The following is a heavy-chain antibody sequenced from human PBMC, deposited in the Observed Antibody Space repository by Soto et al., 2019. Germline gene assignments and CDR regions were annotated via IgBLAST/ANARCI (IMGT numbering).Heavy chain of an antibody. D-gene: IGHD3-10*01. CDR2: SYYSGST. CDR3: ARYYYGSGLAGYYYYMDV. V-gene: IGHV4-39*01. CDR1: GGSISSSSYY. J-gene: IGHJ6*03. Sequence: QLQLQESGPGLVKPSETLSLTCTVSGGSISSSSYYWGWIRQPPGKGLEWIGSSYYSGSTYYNPYLKSRVTISVDTSKNQFYLKLSSVTAADTAWYYGARYYYGSGLAGYYYYMDVWGKGTTVTVSS.